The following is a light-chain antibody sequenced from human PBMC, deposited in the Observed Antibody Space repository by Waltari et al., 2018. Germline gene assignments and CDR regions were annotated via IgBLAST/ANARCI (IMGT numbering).Light chain of an antibody. CDR3: QQYNSFSLT. J-gene: IGKJ4*01. CDR2: KAS. Sequence: DIQMTQSPSTLSASVGDRVTITCRASQTISNWLAWYQQKPGKAPKLLIYKASSLESGVPSRCSGSGSGTEFTLTISSLQPDDFATYYCQQYNSFSLTFGGGTKVEIK. CDR1: QTISNW. V-gene: IGKV1-5*03.